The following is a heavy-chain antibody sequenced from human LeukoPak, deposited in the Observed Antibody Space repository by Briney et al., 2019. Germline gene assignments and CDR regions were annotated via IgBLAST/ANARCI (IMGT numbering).Heavy chain of an antibody. CDR1: GFTFSNYV. D-gene: IGHD2-2*01. CDR2: IGNDGSNN. Sequence: GGLMRPSCAASGFTFSNYVIYLVRPAPSKRLELAAVIGNDGSNNYSADSVKGRFTISEDNYKNTVYLQMNSVRAEDTAVDYCARDHPADIVGVPSAILDYWGQGTLVTVS. CDR3: ARDHPADIVGVPSAILDY. V-gene: IGHV3-33*01. J-gene: IGHJ4*02.